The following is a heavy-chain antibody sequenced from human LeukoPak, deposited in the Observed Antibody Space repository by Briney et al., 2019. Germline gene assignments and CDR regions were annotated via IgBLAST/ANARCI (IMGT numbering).Heavy chain of an antibody. CDR1: GFTCSDYY. CDR3: ARVKRGPRSYFDY. V-gene: IGHV3-11*01. CDR2: ISSSGSTI. J-gene: IGHJ4*02. D-gene: IGHD3-10*01. Sequence: PGGSLRISCAAAGFTCSDYYMSWIRQAPGKGLEWVSYISSSGSTIYYADSVKGRFTISRDNAKNSLYLQMNSLRAEDTAVYYCARVKRGPRSYFDYWGQGTLVTVSS.